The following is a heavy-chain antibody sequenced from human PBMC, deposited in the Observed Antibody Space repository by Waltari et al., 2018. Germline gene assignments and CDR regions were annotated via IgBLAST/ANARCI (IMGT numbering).Heavy chain of an antibody. V-gene: IGHV4-4*07. CDR2: IYTSGST. CDR1: GGSISSDY. D-gene: IGHD6-6*01. Sequence: QVQLQESGPGLVKPSETLSLTCTVSGGSISSDYWSWIRQPAGKGLEWIGRIYTSGSTNSNPSLKSRVTMSVDTSQNQFSLKLSSVPAADTAVYYCASTGRSLQLPDWGQGTLVTVSS. CDR3: ASTGRSLQLPD. J-gene: IGHJ4*02.